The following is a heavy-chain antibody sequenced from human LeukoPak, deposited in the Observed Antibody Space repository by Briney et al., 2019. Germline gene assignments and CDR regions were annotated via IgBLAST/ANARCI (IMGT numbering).Heavy chain of an antibody. Sequence: SETLSLTCTVSGGSISSSSYYWGWIRQPPGKGLEWIGSIYYSGRTYYNPSHKSRVTISVDTSKNQFSLKLSSVTAADTAVYYCARERAIPAAFDIWGQGTMVTVSS. D-gene: IGHD2-2*02. CDR1: GGSISSSSYY. V-gene: IGHV4-39*07. CDR3: ARERAIPAAFDI. J-gene: IGHJ3*02. CDR2: IYYSGRT.